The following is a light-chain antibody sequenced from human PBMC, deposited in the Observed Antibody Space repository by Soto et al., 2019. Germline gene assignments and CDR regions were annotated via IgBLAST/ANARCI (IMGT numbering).Light chain of an antibody. V-gene: IGKV1-5*03. CDR3: HQRQSWPRT. J-gene: IGKJ1*01. CDR2: KAS. CDR1: QSISTW. Sequence: DIQMTQSPSTLSASVGDRVIITCRASQSISTWLAWHQQKPGKAPKLLISKASSLESGVPSRFSGSGSGTEFTLTISSLQPDDFAIYYCHQRQSWPRTFGQGTKVEIK.